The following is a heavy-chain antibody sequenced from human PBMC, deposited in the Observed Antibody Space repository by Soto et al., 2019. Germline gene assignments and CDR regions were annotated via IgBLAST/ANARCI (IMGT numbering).Heavy chain of an antibody. CDR3: VKWGDDSKYFHN. Sequence: PGGSLRLSCAASGFIFSKSSMMWVRQAPGAGLEGVSGSNGSGGRTFYADSVKGRFTISRDNLKNTLFMQMNSLKAQGPAMYQCVKWGDDSKYFHNWGQGTLAPVSS. CDR1: GFIFSKSS. J-gene: IGHJ1*01. CDR2: SNGSGGRT. V-gene: IGHV3-23*01. D-gene: IGHD2-21*02.